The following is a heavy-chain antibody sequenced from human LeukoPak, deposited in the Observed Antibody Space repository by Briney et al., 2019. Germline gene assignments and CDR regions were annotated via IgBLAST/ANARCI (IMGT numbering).Heavy chain of an antibody. CDR1: GFTFSRYA. V-gene: IGHV3-23*01. CDR2: MRGDGGDI. D-gene: IGHD4-17*01. Sequence: GGSLRLSCTGSGFTFSRYAMVWVRQAPGKGLEWVSAMRGDGGDIRYADSVKGRFTISRDNSKNTLYLQMNSLRAEDTAVYYCAKDPNGDYIGAFDFWGQGTMVAVSS. CDR3: AKDPNGDYIGAFDF. J-gene: IGHJ3*01.